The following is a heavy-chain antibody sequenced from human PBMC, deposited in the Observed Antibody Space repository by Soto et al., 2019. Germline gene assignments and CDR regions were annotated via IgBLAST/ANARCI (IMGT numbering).Heavy chain of an antibody. CDR2: VHPNSGGT. V-gene: IGHV1-2*02. Sequence: QVHLVQSGAEVKQPGASVKVSCKASGYTFSVYHMHWVRQAPGQGLEWMGWVHPNSGGTNYAQSFEGRVTMTSDTFINTAYMELSRLTSDDTAVYYCAKELQRGMDVWGQGTTVTVSS. CDR1: GYTFSVYH. CDR3: AKELQRGMDV. J-gene: IGHJ6*02. D-gene: IGHD4-4*01.